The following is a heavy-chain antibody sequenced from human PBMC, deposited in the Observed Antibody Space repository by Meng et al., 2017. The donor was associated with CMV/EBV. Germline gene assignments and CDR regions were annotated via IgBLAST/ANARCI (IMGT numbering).Heavy chain of an antibody. D-gene: IGHD6-13*01. V-gene: IGHV3-7*01. CDR3: ARGYNRLAASALDY. Sequence: GGSLRLSCAASGFTFSTYWMTWVRQAPGKGLEWVANIKQDGSEKYYVDSVKGRFTISRDIAKNSLYLDMNSLRAEDTAVYYCARGYNRLAASALDYWGQGVLVTVSS. J-gene: IGHJ4*02. CDR1: GFTFSTYW. CDR2: IKQDGSEK.